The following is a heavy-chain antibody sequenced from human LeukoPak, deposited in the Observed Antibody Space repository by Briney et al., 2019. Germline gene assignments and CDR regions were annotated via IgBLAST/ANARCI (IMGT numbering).Heavy chain of an antibody. D-gene: IGHD5-12*01. CDR1: GFTFSNAW. J-gene: IGHJ6*03. CDR3: ARGYSGYDRYYYYYMDV. V-gene: IGHV3-11*04. CDR2: ISSSGSTI. Sequence: GGSLRLSCAASGFTFSNAWMSWVRQAPGKGLEWVSYISSSGSTIYYADSVKGRFTISRDNAKNTLYLQMNSLRAEDTAVYYCARGYSGYDRYYYYYMDVWGKGTTVTVSS.